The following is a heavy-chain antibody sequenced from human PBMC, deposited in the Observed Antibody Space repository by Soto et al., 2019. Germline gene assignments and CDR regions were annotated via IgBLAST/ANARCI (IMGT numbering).Heavy chain of an antibody. V-gene: IGHV4-4*02. Sequence: ASETLSLTCAVSGGSFTSNNWWTWVRQPPGQGLEWIGEIYRTGSTNYNPSLKSRVTISLDKSETQISLKVTSLTAADTAVYYCASRDPGTSVDYWGQGTLVTVSS. D-gene: IGHD1-7*01. CDR1: GGSFTSNNW. CDR2: IYRTGST. J-gene: IGHJ4*02. CDR3: ASRDPGTSVDY.